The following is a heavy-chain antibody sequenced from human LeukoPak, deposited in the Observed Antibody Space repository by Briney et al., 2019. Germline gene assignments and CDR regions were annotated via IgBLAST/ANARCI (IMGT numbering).Heavy chain of an antibody. D-gene: IGHD2-2*01. J-gene: IGHJ3*02. CDR1: GGTFSSDP. V-gene: IGHV1-69*05. Sequence: SVNVSCKASGGTFSSDPITWVRQAPGQGLEWMGGTIPFLGATTYAQRFQGRISITTDESTTTAYMELSSLRSEDTAVYYCARDKNLGDCGSRSCYGVWPFDIWGQGTMVTVSS. CDR2: TIPFLGAT. CDR3: ARDKNLGDCGSRSCYGVWPFDI.